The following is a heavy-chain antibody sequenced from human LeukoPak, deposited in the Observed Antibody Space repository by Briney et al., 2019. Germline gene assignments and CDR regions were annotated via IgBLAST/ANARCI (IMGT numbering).Heavy chain of an antibody. CDR2: INHRGGT. Sequence: PSETLSLTCAVYGGSFSGYYWSWIRQPPGKGPEWIGEINHRGGTNYTPSLTSLDTISVDTSKNQFSMKLSSVTAEDTAVYYCARGRGGNCSSTSCYTYFDYWGQGTLVTVSS. CDR1: GGSFSGYY. V-gene: IGHV4-34*01. CDR3: ARGRGGNCSSTSCYTYFDY. D-gene: IGHD2-2*02. J-gene: IGHJ4*02.